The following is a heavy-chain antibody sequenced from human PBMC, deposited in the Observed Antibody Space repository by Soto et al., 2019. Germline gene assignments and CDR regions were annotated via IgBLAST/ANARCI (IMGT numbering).Heavy chain of an antibody. CDR2: IYYSGST. CDR3: ARLYYDFWSGSPSGGNWFDP. Sequence: SETLSLTCTVSGGSISSYYWSWIRQPPGKGLEWIGYIYYSGSTNYNPSLKSRVTISVDTSKNQFSLKLSSVTAADTAVYYCARLYYDFWSGSPSGGNWFDPWGQGTLVTVSS. CDR1: GGSISSYY. J-gene: IGHJ5*02. D-gene: IGHD3-3*01. V-gene: IGHV4-59*01.